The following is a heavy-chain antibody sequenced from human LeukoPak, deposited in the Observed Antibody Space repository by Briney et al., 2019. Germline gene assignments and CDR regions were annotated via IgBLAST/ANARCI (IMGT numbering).Heavy chain of an antibody. CDR1: GFTFSSYW. Sequence: PGGSLRLSCAASGFTFSSYWMSWVRQAPGKGLEWVANIKQDGSEKYYVDSVKGRFTISRDNAKNSLYLQMNSLRAEDTAVYYCARDGDSSSHPYYYYMDVWGKGTTVTVSS. J-gene: IGHJ6*03. D-gene: IGHD6-6*01. V-gene: IGHV3-7*01. CDR2: IKQDGSEK. CDR3: ARDGDSSSHPYYYYMDV.